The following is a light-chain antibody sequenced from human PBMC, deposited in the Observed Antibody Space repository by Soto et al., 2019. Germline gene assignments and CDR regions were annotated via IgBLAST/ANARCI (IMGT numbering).Light chain of an antibody. CDR3: QQYNSFPT. J-gene: IGKJ1*01. CDR2: KAS. Sequence: DIQMTQSPSTQSASVGKRVTITYQASQSISSWLAWYQQKPGKAPKLLIYKASSLESGVPSRFSGSGSGTEFTLTISSLQPDDLATYYCQQYNSFPTFGQGTKVEIK. CDR1: QSISSW. V-gene: IGKV1-5*03.